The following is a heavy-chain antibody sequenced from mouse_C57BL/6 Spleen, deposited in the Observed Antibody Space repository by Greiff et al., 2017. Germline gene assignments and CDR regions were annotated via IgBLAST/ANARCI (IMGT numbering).Heavy chain of an antibody. CDR1: GYTFTSYG. D-gene: IGHD4-1*01. Sequence: VKLVESGAELVRPGASVKLSCKASGYTFTSYGISWVKQRTGQGLEWIGEIYPRSGNTYYNEKFKGKATLTVDKSSSTAYMELRSLTSEDSAVXFCAREAGSRDAWFAYGGQGTLVTVSA. V-gene: IGHV1-81*01. CDR2: IYPRSGNT. CDR3: AREAGSRDAWFAY. J-gene: IGHJ3*01.